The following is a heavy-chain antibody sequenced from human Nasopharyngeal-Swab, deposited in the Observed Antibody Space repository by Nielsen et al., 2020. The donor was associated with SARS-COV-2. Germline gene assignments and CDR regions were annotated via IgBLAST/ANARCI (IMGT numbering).Heavy chain of an antibody. CDR3: ARDIDDYVWGSYFDY. D-gene: IGHD3-16*01. CDR2: ISYDGSNK. V-gene: IGHV3-30-3*01. J-gene: IGHJ4*02. CDR1: GFTFSSYA. Sequence: GGSLRLSCAASGFTFSSYAMHWVRQAPGKGLEWVAVISYDGSNKYYADSVKGRFTISRDNPKNTLYLQMNSLRAEDTAVYYCARDIDDYVWGSYFDYWGQGTLVTVSS.